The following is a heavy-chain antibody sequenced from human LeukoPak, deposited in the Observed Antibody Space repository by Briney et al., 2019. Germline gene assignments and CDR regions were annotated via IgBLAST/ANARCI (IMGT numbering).Heavy chain of an antibody. V-gene: IGHV3-7*01. J-gene: IGHJ2*01. Sequence: GGSLRLSCAASGFTSSSHWMSWVRQAPGKGLEWVANIKEDGSEKNYVDSVKGRFTISRDNAKNSLYLQINSLRVEDTAVYHCARVGTAVVPVFHWYFDLWGRGTLVTVSS. CDR2: IKEDGSEK. CDR3: ARVGTAVVPVFHWYFDL. D-gene: IGHD2-2*01. CDR1: GFTSSSHW.